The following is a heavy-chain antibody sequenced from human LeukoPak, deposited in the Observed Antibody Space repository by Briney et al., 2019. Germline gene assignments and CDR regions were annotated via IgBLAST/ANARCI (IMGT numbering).Heavy chain of an antibody. J-gene: IGHJ4*02. CDR1: GFTLSNHW. V-gene: IGHV3-7*01. CDR3: AREYSSGWYTLHYFDY. CDR2: VNRDGSET. Sequence: GGSLRLSCAASGFTLSNHWMTWVRQVPGRGPEWVANVNRDGSETYYLDSVKGRFTISKDNAKNSLYLQMNSLRAEDTAVYYCAREYSSGWYTLHYFDYWGQGTLVTVSS. D-gene: IGHD6-19*01.